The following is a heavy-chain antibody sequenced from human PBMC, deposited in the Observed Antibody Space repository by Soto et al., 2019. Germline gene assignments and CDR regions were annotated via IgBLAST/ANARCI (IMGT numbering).Heavy chain of an antibody. Sequence: EVQLVESGGGLVQPGGSLRLSCAASGFTFSSYDMHWVRQATGKGLEWVSAIGTAGDTYYPGSVKGRFTISRENAKNSLYLQMNSLRAEDTAVYYCARDLVSGGYGDYWGESGMDVWGQGTTVTVSS. V-gene: IGHV3-13*01. J-gene: IGHJ6*02. CDR2: IGTAGDT. CDR3: ARDLVSGGYGDYWGESGMDV. CDR1: GFTFSSYD. D-gene: IGHD4-17*01.